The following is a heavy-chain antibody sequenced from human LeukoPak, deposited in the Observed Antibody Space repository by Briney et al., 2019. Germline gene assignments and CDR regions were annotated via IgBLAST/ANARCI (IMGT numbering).Heavy chain of an antibody. CDR3: AKKGVYYYYGMDV. Sequence: PGRSLRLSCAASGFTFSSYGMHWVRQAPGKGLEWVAVISYDGSNKYYADSVKGRFTISRDNSKNTLYLQMNSLRAEDTAVYYCAKKGVYYYYGMDVWGQGTTVTVSS. V-gene: IGHV3-30*18. CDR2: ISYDGSNK. CDR1: GFTFSSYG. J-gene: IGHJ6*02.